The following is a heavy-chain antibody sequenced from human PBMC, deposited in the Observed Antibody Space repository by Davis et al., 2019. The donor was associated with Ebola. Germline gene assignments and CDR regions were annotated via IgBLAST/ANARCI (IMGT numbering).Heavy chain of an antibody. J-gene: IGHJ4*02. Sequence: AASVKVSCKASGYTFTSYGISWVRQAPGQGLEWMGWINPNSGGTNYAQKFQGWVTMTRDTSISTAYMELSRLRSDDTAVYYCARDSSSSVSVGYWGQGTLVTVSS. V-gene: IGHV1-2*04. CDR1: GYTFTSYG. CDR3: ARDSSSSVSVGY. D-gene: IGHD6-6*01. CDR2: INPNSGGT.